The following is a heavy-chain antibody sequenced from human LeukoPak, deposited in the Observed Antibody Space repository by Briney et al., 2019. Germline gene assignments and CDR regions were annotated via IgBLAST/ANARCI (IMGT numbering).Heavy chain of an antibody. Sequence: SETLSLTCTVSGGSISSYYWSWTRQPPRKGLEWIGYIYYSGSTNYNPSLKSRVTISVDTSKNQFSLKLSSVTAADTAVYYCARQARYGMDVWGQGTTVTVSS. CDR2: IYYSGST. J-gene: IGHJ6*02. V-gene: IGHV4-59*08. CDR1: GGSISSYY. CDR3: ARQARYGMDV.